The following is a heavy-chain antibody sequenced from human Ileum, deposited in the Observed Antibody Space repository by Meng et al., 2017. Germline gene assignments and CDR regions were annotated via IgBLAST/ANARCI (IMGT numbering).Heavy chain of an antibody. D-gene: IGHD6-6*01. CDR3: GRCWLDSSSPDIDC. J-gene: IGHJ4*02. CDR2: ISGSGADT. CDR1: GFTFSSYW. V-gene: IGHV3-23*01. Sequence: GESLKISCAASGFTFSSYWMHWVRQAPGKGLEWVSYISGSGADTKYADSVQGRFTISRDNSKNTLYLQMHSLRAEDTAIYYCGRCWLDSSSPDIDCWGQGTLVTVSS.